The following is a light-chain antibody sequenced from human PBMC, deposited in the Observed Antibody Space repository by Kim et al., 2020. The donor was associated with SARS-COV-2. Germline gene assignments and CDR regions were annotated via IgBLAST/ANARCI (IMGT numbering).Light chain of an antibody. CDR2: NDS. J-gene: IGLJ1*01. CDR1: FIGNKC. CDR3: QVWDTSSGHYV. Sequence: SYELTQPPSVSLAPGKTAIITCGAEFIGNKCAHWYQQKPGQAPVLVIYNDSDRPSGIPERFFGSNSGKTATLTITRVEAGDEADYYCQVWDTSSGHYVFGIGTKVTVL. V-gene: IGLV3-21*04.